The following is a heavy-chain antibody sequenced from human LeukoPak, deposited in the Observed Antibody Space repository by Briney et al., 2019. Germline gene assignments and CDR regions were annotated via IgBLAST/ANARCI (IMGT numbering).Heavy chain of an antibody. CDR1: GFTFSSYW. V-gene: IGHV3-7*05. D-gene: IGHD4-17*01. Sequence: GGSLRLSCAASGFTFSSYWMSWVRQAPGKGLEWVAHIKGDGTEKYSVDSVKGRFTISRDNAKNSLYLQMKSLRVDDTAVYYCASRPHGDYWFFDFWGPGTLVTVSS. CDR2: IKGDGTEK. CDR3: ASRPHGDYWFFDF. J-gene: IGHJ4*02.